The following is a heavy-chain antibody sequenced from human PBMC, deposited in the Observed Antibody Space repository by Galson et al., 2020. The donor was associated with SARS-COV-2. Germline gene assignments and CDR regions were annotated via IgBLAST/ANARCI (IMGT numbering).Heavy chain of an antibody. Sequence: SETLSLTCSVSGGSISSGEYYWSWIRQPPGKGLEWIGYIYYSGSTYYNPSLKSRVTISLDTSKKQFSLKLSSVTAADTAVYYCASLYDSIGYFPPEPDYWGQGTRVTVSS. V-gene: IGHV4-30-4*01. J-gene: IGHJ4*02. CDR3: ASLYDSIGYFPPEPDY. CDR1: GGSISSGEYY. CDR2: IYYSGST. D-gene: IGHD3-22*01.